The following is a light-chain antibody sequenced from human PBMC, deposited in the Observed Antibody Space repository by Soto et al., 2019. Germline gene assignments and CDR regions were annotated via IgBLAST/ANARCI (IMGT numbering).Light chain of an antibody. CDR3: QQRSNWPWT. Sequence: EIVLTQSPAILSLSPCDRATLSCRASQSVSSYLAWYQQKPGQAPRLLIYDASNRATGIPARFSGSGSGTDFTLTISSLEPEDFAVYYCQQRSNWPWTFGQGTKVDIK. CDR2: DAS. V-gene: IGKV3-11*01. CDR1: QSVSSY. J-gene: IGKJ1*01.